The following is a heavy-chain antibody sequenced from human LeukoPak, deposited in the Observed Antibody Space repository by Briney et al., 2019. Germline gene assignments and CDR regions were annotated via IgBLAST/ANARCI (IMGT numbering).Heavy chain of an antibody. CDR3: ARSRRRDRWFDR. CDR2: ISAYNGNT. Sequence: ASVNVSCKASGYTFTSYGISWVRQAPGQGLEWMGLISAYNGNTNYAQKLRGRVTMTTDTSTSTDYMELRSLRSDDTAVYYCARSRRRDRWFDRWGQGRLVAVSS. J-gene: IGHJ5*02. CDR1: GYTFTSYG. D-gene: IGHD1-14*01. V-gene: IGHV1-18*01.